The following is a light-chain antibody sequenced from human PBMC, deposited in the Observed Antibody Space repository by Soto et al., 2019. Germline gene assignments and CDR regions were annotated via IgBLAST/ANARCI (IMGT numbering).Light chain of an antibody. V-gene: IGKV3-11*01. Sequence: EIVLTQSPGTLSLSPGERATLSCRASQSISRYLAWFQQKPGQAPRLLISDTSNRATGIPARFSGSGSGTDFTLTISSLEPEDFAVYYCQQRSAWPITFGQGTRLDIK. J-gene: IGKJ5*01. CDR3: QQRSAWPIT. CDR2: DTS. CDR1: QSISRY.